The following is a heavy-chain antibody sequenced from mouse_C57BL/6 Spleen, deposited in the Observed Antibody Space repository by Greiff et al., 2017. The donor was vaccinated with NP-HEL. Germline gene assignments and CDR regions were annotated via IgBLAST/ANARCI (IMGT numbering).Heavy chain of an antibody. Sequence: EVQLQESGAELVRPGASVKLSCTASGFNIKDDYMHWVKQRPEQGLEWIGWIDPENGDTEYASKFQGKATITADTSSNTAYLQLSSLTSEDTAVYYCTTITTVVATRAMDYWGQGTSVTVSS. CDR3: TTITTVVATRAMDY. D-gene: IGHD1-1*01. CDR2: IDPENGDT. CDR1: GFNIKDDY. V-gene: IGHV14-4*01. J-gene: IGHJ4*01.